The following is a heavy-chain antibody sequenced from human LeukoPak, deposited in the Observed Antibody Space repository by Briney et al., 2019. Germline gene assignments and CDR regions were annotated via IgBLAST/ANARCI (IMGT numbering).Heavy chain of an antibody. CDR3: ARDYGIAVDGHPTNWFDP. Sequence: ASVKVSCKASGYTFTSYGISWVRPAPGQGLEWMGWISAYNGNTNYAQKLQGRVTMTTDTSTSTAYMELRSLRSDDTAVYYCARDYGIAVDGHPTNWFDPWGQGTLVTVSS. J-gene: IGHJ5*02. D-gene: IGHD6-19*01. V-gene: IGHV1-18*01. CDR2: ISAYNGNT. CDR1: GYTFTSYG.